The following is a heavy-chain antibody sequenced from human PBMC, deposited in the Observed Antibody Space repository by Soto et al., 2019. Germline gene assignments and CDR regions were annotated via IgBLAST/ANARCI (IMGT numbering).Heavy chain of an antibody. D-gene: IGHD6-6*01. Sequence: EVQLLESGGALVQPGGSLRLSCAASGFTFSSYAMSWVRQAPGKGLEWVSSITGSAGAAYYADSVEGRFTISRDNSKNTLFLQMDSLRAEDSAVYYCAQILPRPRDLDSWGQGTLVTVSS. CDR1: GFTFSSYA. V-gene: IGHV3-23*01. CDR2: ITGSAGAA. J-gene: IGHJ4*02. CDR3: AQILPRPRDLDS.